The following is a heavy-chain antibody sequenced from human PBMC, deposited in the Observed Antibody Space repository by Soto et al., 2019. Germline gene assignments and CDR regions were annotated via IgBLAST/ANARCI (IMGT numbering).Heavy chain of an antibody. V-gene: IGHV3-23*01. J-gene: IGHJ4*02. CDR1: GFSFGSYA. CDR2: ISASGGGT. Sequence: QPGGSLRRSCAASGFSFGSYARSWGRQAPGKGLEWVSAISASGGGTYYADSVKGRFTISRDNSKSTLYLQMNSLRAEDTAVYYCAKDVRIVGAPFYFGSWRQGSLVTVSS. D-gene: IGHD1-26*01. CDR3: AKDVRIVGAPFYFGS.